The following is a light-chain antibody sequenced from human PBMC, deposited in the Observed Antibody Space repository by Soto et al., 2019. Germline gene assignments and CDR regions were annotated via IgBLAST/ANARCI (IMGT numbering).Light chain of an antibody. CDR1: QSVSSSY. CDR3: QHYGSTPWT. CDR2: GAS. J-gene: IGKJ1*01. V-gene: IGKV3-20*01. Sequence: EVVLTQFPGTLSLSAGERATLSCRASQSVSSSYLAWYQQKPGQAPRLLIYGASSRATDIPDRITGSGSGTDFTLTISRLEPEDFAVYYCQHYGSTPWTFGQGTKVDNK.